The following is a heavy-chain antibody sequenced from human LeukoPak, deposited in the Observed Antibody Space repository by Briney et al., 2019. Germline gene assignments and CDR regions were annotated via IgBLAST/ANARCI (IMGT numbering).Heavy chain of an antibody. CDR1: GGSFSGYY. D-gene: IGHD3-9*01. J-gene: IGHJ4*02. CDR3: ARDIRYYDILTGYYNGYFDY. Sequence: PSETLSLTCAVYGGSFSGYYWSWIRQPPGKGLEWIGYIYYSGSTNYNPSLKSRVTISVDTSKNQFSLKLSSVTAADTAVYYCARDIRYYDILTGYYNGYFDYWGQGTLVTVSS. V-gene: IGHV4-59*01. CDR2: IYYSGST.